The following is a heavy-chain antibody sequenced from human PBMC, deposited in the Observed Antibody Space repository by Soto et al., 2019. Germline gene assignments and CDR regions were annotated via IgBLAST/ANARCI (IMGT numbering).Heavy chain of an antibody. CDR1: GYTFTNYG. J-gene: IGHJ3*02. V-gene: IGHV1-18*01. CDR2: ISAYNGNT. Sequence: ASVKVSCKASGYTFTNYGISWVRQAPGQGLEWMGWISAYNGNTNYAQKLQGRVTMTTDTSTSTAYMELRSLRSDDTAVYYCARGIAAAGTSNAFDIWGQGTMVTVSS. CDR3: ARGIAAAGTSNAFDI. D-gene: IGHD6-13*01.